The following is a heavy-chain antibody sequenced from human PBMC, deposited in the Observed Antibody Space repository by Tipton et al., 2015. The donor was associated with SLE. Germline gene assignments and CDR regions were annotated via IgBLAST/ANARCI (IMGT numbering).Heavy chain of an antibody. D-gene: IGHD3-10*01. CDR2: INPNSGGT. Sequence: QVQLVQSGAEVKKPGASVKVSCKASGYTLTNYYVHWVRQVPGQGLKWMGWINPNSGGTNYARSFQGRVTMTRDTSISTVYMELSRLRSDDTAVYYCTRDVGVGHGSGSYYRYYFDYWGQGTLVTVSS. CDR3: TRDVGVGHGSGSYYRYYFDY. J-gene: IGHJ4*02. V-gene: IGHV1-2*02. CDR1: GYTLTNYY.